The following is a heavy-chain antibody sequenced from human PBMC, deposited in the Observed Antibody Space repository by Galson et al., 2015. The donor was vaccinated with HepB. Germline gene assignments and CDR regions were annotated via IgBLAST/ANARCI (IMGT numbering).Heavy chain of an antibody. Sequence: SLRLSCAASGFTFVNYAMNWVRQAPGKGLEWVSYISSSSSGITQYADSVKGRFTISRDNAKNSLYLQMNSLRSEDTAVYYCARVTSSGWKIDYWGQGTLVTVSS. CDR2: ISSSSSGIT. CDR3: ARVTSSGWKIDY. CDR1: GFTFVNYA. V-gene: IGHV3-48*01. J-gene: IGHJ4*02. D-gene: IGHD6-19*01.